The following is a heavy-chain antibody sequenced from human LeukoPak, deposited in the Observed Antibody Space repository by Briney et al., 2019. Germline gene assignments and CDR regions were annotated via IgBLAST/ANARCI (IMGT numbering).Heavy chain of an antibody. CDR3: ARDGKQWLVESWFDP. D-gene: IGHD6-19*01. V-gene: IGHV4-34*01. CDR1: GVSFSGYY. CDR2: INHSGST. J-gene: IGHJ5*02. Sequence: SETLSLNCAGYGVSFSGYYWSWIRQPPGKGLEWIGEINHSGSTNYNPSLKSRVTISVDTSKNQFSLKLSSVTAADTAVYYCARDGKQWLVESWFDPWGQGTLVTVSS.